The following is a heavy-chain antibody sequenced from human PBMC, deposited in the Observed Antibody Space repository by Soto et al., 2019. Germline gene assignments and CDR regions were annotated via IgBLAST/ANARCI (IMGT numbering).Heavy chain of an antibody. CDR2: ISYDGSNK. D-gene: IGHD5-18*01. Sequence: GRHCISQEPGKGLEWVAVISYDGSNKYYADSVKGRFTISSDNSKNTLYLQMNSLRAEDTAVYYCAKDGYSNGDDALGIRGQGTFVT. CDR3: AKDGYSNGDDALGI. CDR1: G. V-gene: IGHV3-30*18. J-gene: IGHJ3*02.